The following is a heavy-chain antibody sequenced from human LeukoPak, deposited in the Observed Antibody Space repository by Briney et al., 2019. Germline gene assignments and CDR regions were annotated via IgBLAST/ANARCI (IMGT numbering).Heavy chain of an antibody. Sequence: GGSLRLSCAASGFTFSSYSTNWVRQAPGKGLEWVSYISSSSSTIYYADSVKGRFTISRDNAKNSLYLQMNSLRAEDTAVYYCARKERFLDAFDIWGQGTMVTVSS. J-gene: IGHJ3*02. CDR1: GFTFSSYS. D-gene: IGHD3-3*01. CDR3: ARKERFLDAFDI. V-gene: IGHV3-48*01. CDR2: ISSSSSTI.